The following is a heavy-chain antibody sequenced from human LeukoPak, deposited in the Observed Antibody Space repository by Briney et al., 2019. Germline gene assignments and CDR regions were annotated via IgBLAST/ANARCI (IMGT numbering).Heavy chain of an antibody. D-gene: IGHD6-19*01. CDR2: ISYDGSNK. Sequence: GGSLRLSCAASGFTFSSYWMSWVRQAPGKGLEWVAVISYDGSNKYYADSVKGRFTISRDNSKNTLYLQMNSLRAEDTAVYYCAKSGAVAGSNWFDPWGQGTLVTVSS. CDR3: AKSGAVAGSNWFDP. J-gene: IGHJ5*02. V-gene: IGHV3-30*18. CDR1: GFTFSSYW.